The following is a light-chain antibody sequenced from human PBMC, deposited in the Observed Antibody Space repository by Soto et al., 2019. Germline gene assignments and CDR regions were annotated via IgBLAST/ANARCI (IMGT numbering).Light chain of an antibody. J-gene: IGKJ1*01. CDR2: GAS. CDR3: QQYGSSPPRPWT. V-gene: IGKV3-20*01. Sequence: EIVLTQSPGTLSLSPGERATLSCRASQSVSSSYLAWYQQKPGQAPRLLIYGASSRATGIPDRFSGSGSGTDFNLTISRLEPEDFVVYSCQQYGSSPPRPWTFGQGNKVEIK. CDR1: QSVSSSY.